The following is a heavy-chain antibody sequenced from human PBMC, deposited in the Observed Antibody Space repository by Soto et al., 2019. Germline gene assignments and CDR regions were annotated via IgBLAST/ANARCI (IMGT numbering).Heavy chain of an antibody. Sequence: QVQLQESGPGLVKPSQTLSLTCTVSGGSISSGGYYWSWIRQHPGKGLEWIGYIYYSGSTYYNPSLKSRVTISVDTSKNPFSLKLSSVTAADTAVYYCARGVDRTMDPDAFDIWGQGTMVTVSS. V-gene: IGHV4-31*03. J-gene: IGHJ3*02. CDR2: IYYSGST. CDR1: GGSISSGGYY. CDR3: ARGVDRTMDPDAFDI. D-gene: IGHD5-12*01.